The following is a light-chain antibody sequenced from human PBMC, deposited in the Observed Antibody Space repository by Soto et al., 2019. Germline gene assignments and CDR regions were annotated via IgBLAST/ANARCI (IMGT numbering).Light chain of an antibody. V-gene: IGKV3-15*01. CDR3: QQYGSSPPGSLT. Sequence: EIVMTQSPATLSVSPGERATLSCRASQSVSSNLAWYQQKPGQAPRLLIYGASTRATGIPARFSGSGSGTEFTLTISSLQSEDFAVYYCQQYGSSPPGSLTFSGGTKVEIK. CDR1: QSVSSN. J-gene: IGKJ4*01. CDR2: GAS.